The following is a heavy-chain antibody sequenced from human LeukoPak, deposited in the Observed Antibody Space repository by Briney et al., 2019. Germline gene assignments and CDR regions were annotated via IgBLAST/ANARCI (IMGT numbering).Heavy chain of an antibody. D-gene: IGHD2-2*01. Sequence: PSGTLSLTCTVSGASISSCNWRSWVRQPPGKGLEWMGEIYHSRRTNYNPSLKSRVTISVDKSKNQFSLKLTSVTAADTAVYYCARSLPAAGPFDYWGQGTLVTVSS. CDR1: GASISSCNW. CDR3: ARSLPAAGPFDY. CDR2: IYHSRRT. V-gene: IGHV4-4*02. J-gene: IGHJ4*02.